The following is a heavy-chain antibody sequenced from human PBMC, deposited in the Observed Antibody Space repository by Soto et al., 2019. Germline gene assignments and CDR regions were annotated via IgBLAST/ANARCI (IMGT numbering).Heavy chain of an antibody. D-gene: IGHD3-22*01. CDR2: IYYSGST. CDR3: ARGGYDSSGYYGKPLIDY. J-gene: IGHJ4*02. V-gene: IGHV4-59*01. CDR1: GGSISSYY. Sequence: SETLSLTCTVSGGSISSYYWSWIRQPPGKGLEWIGYIYYSGSTNYNPSLKSRVTISVDTSKNQFSLKLSSVTAADTAVYYCARGGYDSSGYYGKPLIDYWGQGTLVTVSS.